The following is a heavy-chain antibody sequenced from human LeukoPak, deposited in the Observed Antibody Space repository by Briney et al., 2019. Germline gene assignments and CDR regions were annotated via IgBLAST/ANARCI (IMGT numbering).Heavy chain of an antibody. V-gene: IGHV3-74*01. CDR2: INSDGSST. CDR3: ARDQGYQLFDP. D-gene: IGHD2-2*01. J-gene: IGHJ5*02. CDR1: GFTFDDYA. Sequence: GGSLRLSCAASGFTFDDYAMHWVRQAPGKGLVWVSRINSDGSSTNYADSVKGRFTISRGNAKNTLYLQMNSLRAEDTAVYYCARDQGYQLFDPWGQGTLVTVSS.